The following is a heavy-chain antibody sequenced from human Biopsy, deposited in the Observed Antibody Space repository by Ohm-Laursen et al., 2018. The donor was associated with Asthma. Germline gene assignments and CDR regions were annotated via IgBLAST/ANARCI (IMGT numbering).Heavy chain of an antibody. CDR2: ISVYNGNT. Sequence: ASVKVSCKASGYTFNSAGITWVRQAPGQGLEWMGWISVYNGNTKVAQKLQDRVTMITDTSTSTAYMELRSLRSDDTAVYFCARAVDYSHYYGIDVWGQGTTVSVS. J-gene: IGHJ6*02. D-gene: IGHD3-10*01. CDR1: GYTFNSAG. V-gene: IGHV1-18*01. CDR3: ARAVDYSHYYGIDV.